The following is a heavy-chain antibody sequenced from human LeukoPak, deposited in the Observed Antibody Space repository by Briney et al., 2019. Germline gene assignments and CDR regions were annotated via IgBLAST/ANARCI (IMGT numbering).Heavy chain of an antibody. CDR3: ARHSGYDSSGYRINWFDP. V-gene: IGHV4-59*08. CDR2: IYYSGST. D-gene: IGHD3-22*01. Sequence: SETLSLTCTVSGGSISSYYWSWIRQPPGKGLEWIGYIYYSGSTHYNPSLKSRVTISVDPSKNQFSLKLSSVTAADTAVYYCARHSGYDSSGYRINWFDPWGQGTLVTVSS. J-gene: IGHJ5*02. CDR1: GGSISSYY.